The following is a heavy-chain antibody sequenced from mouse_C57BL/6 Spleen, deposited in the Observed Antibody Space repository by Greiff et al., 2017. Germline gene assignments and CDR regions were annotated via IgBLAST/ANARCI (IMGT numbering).Heavy chain of an antibody. CDR2: ISDGGSYT. D-gene: IGHD1-1*01. J-gene: IGHJ1*03. CDR3: ARDLYYYGSSPYWYFDV. CDR1: GFTFSSYA. Sequence: EVQLQESGGGLVKPGGSLKLSCAASGFTFSSYAMSWVRQTPEKRLEWVATISDGGSYTYYPDNVKGRFTISRDNAKNNLYLQMSHLKSEDTAMYYCARDLYYYGSSPYWYFDVWGTGTTVTVSA. V-gene: IGHV5-4*01.